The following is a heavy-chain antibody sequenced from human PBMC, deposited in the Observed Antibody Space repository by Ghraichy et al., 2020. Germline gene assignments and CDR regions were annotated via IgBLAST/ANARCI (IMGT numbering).Heavy chain of an antibody. CDR1: GFTFSSYA. Sequence: GGSLRLSCAASGFTFSSYAMSWVRQAPGKGLEWVSAISGSGGSTYYADSVKGRFTISRDNSKNTLYLQMNSLRAEDTAVYYCANHLLPPRRDKAYSNYSYYYYGMDVWGQGTTVTVSS. CDR3: ANHLLPPRRDKAYSNYSYYYYGMDV. CDR2: ISGSGGST. J-gene: IGHJ6*02. V-gene: IGHV3-23*01. D-gene: IGHD4-11*01.